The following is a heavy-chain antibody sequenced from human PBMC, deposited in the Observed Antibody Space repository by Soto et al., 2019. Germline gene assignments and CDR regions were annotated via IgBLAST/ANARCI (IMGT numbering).Heavy chain of an antibody. J-gene: IGHJ3*02. CDR3: ARDPCFGAYDI. D-gene: IGHD3-16*01. CDR1: GFTFSTSW. V-gene: IGHV3-7*01. Sequence: EVQLVESGGGLVQPGGSLRLSCAASGFTFSTSWMSWVRQAQGRGLELVANVNGDETVKSYVDSVKGRFTISRDNAKNSVFLEMNSLRAEDAAVYYCARDPCFGAYDIWGQGALVTVS. CDR2: VNGDETVK.